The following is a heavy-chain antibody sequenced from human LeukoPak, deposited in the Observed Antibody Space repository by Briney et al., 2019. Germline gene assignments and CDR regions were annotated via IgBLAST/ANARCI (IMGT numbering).Heavy chain of an antibody. CDR2: ISYDGSNK. V-gene: IGHV3-30-3*01. Sequence: GGSLRLSCAASGFTFGIYSMRWVRQAPGKGLEWVAVISYDGSNKYYADSVKGRFTISRDNSKNTVSLQMNSLRTEDTAVYYCASGFCSGGSCYNDAFDIWGQGTMVTVSS. CDR3: ASGFCSGGSCYNDAFDI. J-gene: IGHJ3*02. D-gene: IGHD2-15*01. CDR1: GFTFGIYS.